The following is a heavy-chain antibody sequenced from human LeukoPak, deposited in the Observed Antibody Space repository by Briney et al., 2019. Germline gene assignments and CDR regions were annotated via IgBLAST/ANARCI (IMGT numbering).Heavy chain of an antibody. J-gene: IGHJ4*02. CDR2: INPAGSET. D-gene: IGHD2-15*01. Sequence: GGSLRLSRAASGFSFSAYWMTWVRQAPGTGLEWVANINPAGSETYYVDPVKGRFSISRDNAENLVYLQMNSLRAEDTAVYHCARFGYVAAVDVWGQGTPVTVSS. V-gene: IGHV3-7*01. CDR3: ARFGYVAAVDV. CDR1: GFSFSAYW.